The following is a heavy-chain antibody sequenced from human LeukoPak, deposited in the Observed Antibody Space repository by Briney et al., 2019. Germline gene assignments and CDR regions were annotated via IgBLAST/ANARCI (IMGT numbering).Heavy chain of an antibody. J-gene: IGHJ4*02. Sequence: GGTLRLFYAASGFPFRSYSMSWVRQAPGKGRVGVSAISGSGGSTYNADSVKGRFTISRDNSKNTLYLQMNSLRAEDTAVYYCAKGAGMSSGWYSDYWGQGTLVTVSS. D-gene: IGHD6-19*01. CDR3: AKGAGMSSGWYSDY. CDR1: GFPFRSYS. CDR2: ISGSGGST. V-gene: IGHV3-23*01.